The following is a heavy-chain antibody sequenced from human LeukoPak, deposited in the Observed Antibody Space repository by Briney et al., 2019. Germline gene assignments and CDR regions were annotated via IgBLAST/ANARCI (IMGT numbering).Heavy chain of an antibody. Sequence: GGSLRLSCAASGFTFSSYGMHWVRQAPGKGLEWVASINPEGSEKYSADSVKGRFTISRDNAKNSLYLQMDSLRVEDTAFYYCARDLAYSRLDYWGQGMLATVSS. J-gene: IGHJ4*02. CDR3: ARDLAYSRLDY. D-gene: IGHD5-18*01. V-gene: IGHV3-7*01. CDR2: INPEGSEK. CDR1: GFTFSSYG.